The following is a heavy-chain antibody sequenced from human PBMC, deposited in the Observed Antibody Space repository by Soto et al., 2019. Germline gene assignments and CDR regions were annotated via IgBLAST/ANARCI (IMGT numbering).Heavy chain of an antibody. Sequence: GGSLRLSCSASGFTFSSYAMHWVRQAPGKGLEYVSAISSNGGSTYYADSAKGRFTISRDNSKNTLYLQMSSLRAEDTAVYYCVKPITMVRGVIITLYYYYGMDVWGQGTTVTVSS. CDR2: ISSNGGST. CDR1: GFTFSSYA. V-gene: IGHV3-64D*06. CDR3: VKPITMVRGVIITLYYYYGMDV. J-gene: IGHJ6*02. D-gene: IGHD3-10*01.